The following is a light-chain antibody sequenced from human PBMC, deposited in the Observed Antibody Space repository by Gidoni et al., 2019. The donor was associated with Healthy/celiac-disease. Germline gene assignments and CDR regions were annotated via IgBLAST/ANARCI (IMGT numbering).Light chain of an antibody. V-gene: IGKV1-5*03. J-gene: IGKJ4*01. CDR2: KAS. CDR3: QQYDSSPLT. CDR1: QSLSSW. Sequence: DIQMTQSPSTLSASVGDRVTITCLASQSLSSWLAWYQQKPGKAPKLLIYKASSLESGVPSRFSGSGSGTEFTLTISSLQPDDFATYYCQQYDSSPLTFGGXTKVEIK.